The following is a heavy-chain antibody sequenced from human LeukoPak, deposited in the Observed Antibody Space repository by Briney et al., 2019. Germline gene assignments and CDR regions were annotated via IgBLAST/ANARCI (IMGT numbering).Heavy chain of an antibody. CDR2: IYPSGTT. CDR1: GYSISSGYY. D-gene: IGHD6-13*01. J-gene: IGHJ5*02. V-gene: IGHV4-38-2*02. CDR3: ARAYSSSWYFNWFDP. Sequence: SENLSLTCTVSGYSISSGYYWGWIRQPPGKGLEWIGNIYPSGTTYYNPSLKTRVTISVDTSKNQFSLKLSSVTAADTAVYFCARAYSSSWYFNWFDPWGQGTLVTVSS.